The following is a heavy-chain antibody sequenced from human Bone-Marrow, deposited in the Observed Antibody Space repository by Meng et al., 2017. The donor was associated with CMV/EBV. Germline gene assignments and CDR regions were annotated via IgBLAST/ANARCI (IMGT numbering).Heavy chain of an antibody. CDR1: GYTFTSYD. CDR2: MNPNSGNT. J-gene: IGHJ4*02. Sequence: ASVKVSCKASGYTFTSYDINWVRQAIGQGLEWMGWMNPNSGNTGYAQKFQGRVTMTRNTSISTAYMELSSLRSEDTAVYYCARGRRGNHCSSTSCLYYFDYWGEGTLVTASS. D-gene: IGHD2-2*01. CDR3: ARGRRGNHCSSTSCLYYFDY. V-gene: IGHV1-8*01.